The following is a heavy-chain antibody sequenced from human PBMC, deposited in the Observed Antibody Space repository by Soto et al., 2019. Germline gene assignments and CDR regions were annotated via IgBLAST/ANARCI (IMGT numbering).Heavy chain of an antibody. D-gene: IGHD3-22*01. J-gene: IGHJ4*02. CDR3: ARDPNDSGYVDY. CDR1: GFTFSSYA. V-gene: IGHV3-30-3*01. CDR2: ISYDGSNK. Sequence: QVQLVESGGGVVQPGRSLRLSCAASGFTFSSYAMHWVRQAPGKGLEWVAVISYDGSNKYYADSVKGRFTISRDNSKNTLYLQMNSLRAEDTAVYYCARDPNDSGYVDYWGQGTLVTVSS.